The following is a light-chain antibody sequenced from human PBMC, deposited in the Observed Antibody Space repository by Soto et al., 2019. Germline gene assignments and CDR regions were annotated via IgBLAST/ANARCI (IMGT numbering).Light chain of an antibody. Sequence: QSALTQPASMSGSPGQSITISCTGTSSDVGGYKHVSWYQHHPGKAPKLMIYEVSNRPSGVSNRFSVSKSGYTASLTISGLQAEDEADYYCNSQRSSGTRVFGTGTKVTVL. CDR2: EVS. CDR1: SSDVGGYKH. CDR3: NSQRSSGTRV. V-gene: IGLV2-14*01. J-gene: IGLJ1*01.